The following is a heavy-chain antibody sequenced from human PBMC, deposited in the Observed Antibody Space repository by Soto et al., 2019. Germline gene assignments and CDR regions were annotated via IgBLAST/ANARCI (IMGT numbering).Heavy chain of an antibody. D-gene: IGHD6-19*01. J-gene: IGHJ4*02. Sequence: LLVESGGGFVQPGGSLRLSCVASGFTFSHAWMDWVRQAPGKGLEWVGRIKSISDGETTNYAASVAGRFTISRDESKNTLFLHVNSLKTEETGVYYCTRRIAVAGTYYFDYWGQGTLVTVSS. CDR2: IKSISDGETT. CDR1: GFTFSHAW. CDR3: TRRIAVAGTYYFDY. V-gene: IGHV3-15*07.